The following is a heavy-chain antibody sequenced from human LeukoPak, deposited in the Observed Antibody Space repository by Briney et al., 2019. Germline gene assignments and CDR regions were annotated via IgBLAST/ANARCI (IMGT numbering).Heavy chain of an antibody. J-gene: IGHJ6*02. CDR2: ISSSGSTI. V-gene: IGHV3-11*01. CDR3: ARLHRGEPYYYYYYGMDV. Sequence: SGGSLRLSCAASGFTFSDYYMSWIRQAPGKGLEWVSYISSSGSTIYYADSVKGRFTNSRDNAKNSLYLQMNSLRAEDTAVYYCARLHRGEPYYYYYYGMDVWGQGTTVTVSS. D-gene: IGHD1-14*01. CDR1: GFTFSDYY.